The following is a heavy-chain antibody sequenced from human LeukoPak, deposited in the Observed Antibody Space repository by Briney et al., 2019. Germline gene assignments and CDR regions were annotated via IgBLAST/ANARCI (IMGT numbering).Heavy chain of an antibody. CDR3: ARPLSPGEYSYGFDY. J-gene: IGHJ4*02. D-gene: IGHD5-18*01. CDR1: GITFSSYS. V-gene: IGHV3-21*01. CDR2: ISSSSTYI. Sequence: GGSLRPSCAATGITFSSYSMNWVRQAPGKGLEWVSSISSSSTYIYYADSVKGRFTISRDNAKNSLYLQMNSLRAEDTAVYYCARPLSPGEYSYGFDYWGQGSLVTVSS.